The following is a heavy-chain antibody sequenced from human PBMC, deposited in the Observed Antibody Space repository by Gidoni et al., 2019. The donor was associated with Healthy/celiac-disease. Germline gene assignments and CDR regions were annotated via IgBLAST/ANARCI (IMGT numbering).Heavy chain of an antibody. CDR1: GFTCSSYA. CDR2: ISGSGGST. J-gene: IGHJ5*02. V-gene: IGHV3-23*01. CDR3: AKGVGRAAAAPRWFDP. Sequence: EVQLLESGGGLVQPGGSLRLSCAASGFTCSSYAMSWVRQAPGKGLEWVSAISGSGGSTYYSDSVTGRFTISRDNSKNTLYLQMNSLRAEGTAVYYCAKGVGRAAAAPRWFDPWGQGTLVTVSS. D-gene: IGHD6-13*01.